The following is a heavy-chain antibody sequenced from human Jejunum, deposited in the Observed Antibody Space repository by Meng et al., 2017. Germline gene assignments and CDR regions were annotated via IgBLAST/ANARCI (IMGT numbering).Heavy chain of an antibody. CDR1: GSIFSNYA. V-gene: IGHV3-64*01. CDR2: ISSDDST. Sequence: GGSLRLSCAASGSIFSNYAMHWVRQAPGKGLEYVSTISSDDSTYYANSVKGRFTISRDNPKNMVYLQMGTLRPEDTAVYYFARGSASIYSGSYSWGQGTLVTVSS. J-gene: IGHJ5*02. CDR3: ARGSASIYSGSYS. D-gene: IGHD1-26*01.